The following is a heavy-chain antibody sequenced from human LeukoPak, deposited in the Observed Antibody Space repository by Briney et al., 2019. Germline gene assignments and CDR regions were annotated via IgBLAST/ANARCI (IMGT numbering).Heavy chain of an antibody. J-gene: IGHJ4*02. V-gene: IGHV1-2*06. CDR3: AREYCTGTSCQFYYFDY. Sequence: SVKVSCKASGYTFTGYYMHWVRQAPGQGLEWMGRINPNSGGTNYAQKFQGRVTMTRDTSISTAYMELSSLRSDDTAMYYCAREYCTGTSCQFYYFDYWGQGTLVTVSS. CDR1: GYTFTGYY. D-gene: IGHD2-2*01. CDR2: INPNSGGT.